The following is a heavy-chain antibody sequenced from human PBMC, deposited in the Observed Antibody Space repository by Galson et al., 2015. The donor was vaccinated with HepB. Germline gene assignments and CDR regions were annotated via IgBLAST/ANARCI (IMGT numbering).Heavy chain of an antibody. Sequence: SLRLSCAASGFTVSSKYMSWVRQAPGKGLEWVSVIYTDGSTYYADSVKGRFTISRDDSKNTLYFQVNSLRAEDTAVYYCARGGQPYSSSWYTGTPSIYYYYGMDVWGQGTTVTVSS. J-gene: IGHJ6*02. D-gene: IGHD6-13*01. CDR2: IYTDGST. CDR3: ARGGQPYSSSWYTGTPSIYYYYGMDV. V-gene: IGHV3-66*01. CDR1: GFTVSSKY.